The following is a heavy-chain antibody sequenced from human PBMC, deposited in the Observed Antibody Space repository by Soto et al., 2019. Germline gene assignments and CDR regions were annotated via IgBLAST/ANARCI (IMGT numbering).Heavy chain of an antibody. CDR2: IIPIFGTA. CDR1: GGTFSSYA. Sequence: SVKVSCKASGGTFSSYAISWVRQPPGQGLEWMGGIIPIFGTANYAQKFQGRVTITADKSTSTAYMELSSLRSEDTAVYYCARERGRGYSYGATRYYFDYWGQGTLVTVSS. J-gene: IGHJ4*02. CDR3: ARERGRGYSYGATRYYFDY. D-gene: IGHD5-18*01. V-gene: IGHV1-69*06.